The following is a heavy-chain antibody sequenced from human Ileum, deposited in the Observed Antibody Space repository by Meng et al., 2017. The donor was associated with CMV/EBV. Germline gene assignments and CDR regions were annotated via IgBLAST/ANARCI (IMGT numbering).Heavy chain of an antibody. D-gene: IGHD1-14*01. CDR2: SRIKADSYIT. V-gene: IGHV3-72*01. J-gene: IGHJ4*02. CDR3: VRGHNSFDY. Sequence: GGSLRLSCAVSGFTFSNHYMDWVRQVPGKGLEGVGRSRIKADSYITQYAASVKGRFTISRDDSQNSLYLQMNSLRTEDTAVYYCVRGHNSFDYWGQGVLVTVSS. CDR1: GFTFSNHY.